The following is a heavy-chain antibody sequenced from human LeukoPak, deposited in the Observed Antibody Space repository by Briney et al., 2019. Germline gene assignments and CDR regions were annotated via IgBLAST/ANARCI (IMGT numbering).Heavy chain of an antibody. CDR1: GGAISSSNYY. J-gene: IGHJ4*02. CDR2: IYYSAST. V-gene: IGHV4-61*05. Sequence: SETLSLTCAVSGGAISSSNYYWGWIRQPPGKGLEWGGYIYYSASTNYNPSLKSRVTISVDTSKNQFSLKLSSVTAADTAVYYCARAAHDDGGYSHFDYWGQGTLVTVSS. CDR3: ARAAHDDGGYSHFDY. D-gene: IGHD4-17*01.